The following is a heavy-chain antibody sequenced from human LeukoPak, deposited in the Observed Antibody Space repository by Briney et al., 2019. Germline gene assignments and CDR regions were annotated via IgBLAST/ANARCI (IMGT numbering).Heavy chain of an antibody. D-gene: IGHD2-15*01. Sequence: ASVKVSCKASGYTFTNYYMNWVRQTPGQELEWMGIINPTGGSTNYAQKFQGRVTMTRDMSTSTVYMELSSLTSEDTAFYYCARGSCIGGSCYNLDYWGQGTLVTVSS. CDR2: INPTGGST. CDR3: ARGSCIGGSCYNLDY. CDR1: GYTFTNYY. V-gene: IGHV1-46*01. J-gene: IGHJ4*02.